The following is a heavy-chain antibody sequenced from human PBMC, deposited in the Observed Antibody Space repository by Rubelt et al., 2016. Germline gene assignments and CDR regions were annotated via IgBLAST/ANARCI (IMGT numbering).Heavy chain of an antibody. CDR2: IYYSGST. Sequence: QVQLQESGPGLVKPSETLSLTCTVSGGSISSYYWSWIRLPPGKGLEWIGYIYYSGSTNYNPSLKSRVTIAVDTSKNQFSLKLSSVTAADTAVYYCARQGGTAVAGHDYWGQGTLVTVSS. J-gene: IGHJ4*02. V-gene: IGHV4-59*08. D-gene: IGHD6-19*01. CDR3: ARQGGTAVAGHDY. CDR1: GGSISSYY.